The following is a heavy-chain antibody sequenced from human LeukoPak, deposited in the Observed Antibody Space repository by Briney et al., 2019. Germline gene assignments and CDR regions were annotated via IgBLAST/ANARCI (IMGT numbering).Heavy chain of an antibody. J-gene: IGHJ4*02. V-gene: IGHV1-18*01. CDR2: ISAYNGNT. Sequence: ASVKVSCKASGYTFTSYGISWMRQAPGQGLEWMGWISAYNGNTDYAQSLQGRVTMTIDTPTSTVYMELRSLRSDDTAVYYCARDVGRSYDLDYWGQGTLVTVSS. CDR1: GYTFTSYG. D-gene: IGHD3-16*01. CDR3: ARDVGRSYDLDY.